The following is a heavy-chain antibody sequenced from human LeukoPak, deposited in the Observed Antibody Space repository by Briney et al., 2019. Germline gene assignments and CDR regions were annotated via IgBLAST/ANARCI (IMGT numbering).Heavy chain of an antibody. D-gene: IGHD6-6*01. Sequence: ASVKVSCKASGYTFTGYYMHWVRQVPGQALEWMGWINPNSGGTNYAQKFQGRVTMTRDTSISTAYMELSRLRSDDTAVYYCARDYSSSSKDFDYWGQGTLVTVSS. V-gene: IGHV1-2*02. J-gene: IGHJ4*02. CDR3: ARDYSSSSKDFDY. CDR1: GYTFTGYY. CDR2: INPNSGGT.